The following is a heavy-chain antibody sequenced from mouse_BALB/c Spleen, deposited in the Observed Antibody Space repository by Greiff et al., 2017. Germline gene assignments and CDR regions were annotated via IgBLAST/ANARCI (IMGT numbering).Heavy chain of an antibody. J-gene: IGHJ2*01. Sequence: QVQLQQSGAELVRPGASVTLSCKASGYTFTDYEMHWVKQTPVHGLEWIGAIDPETGGTAYNQKFKGRATLTADKSSSTAYMELRSLTSEDSAVYYCTRTCGYDDVYFDYWGQGTTLTVSS. CDR2: IDPETGGT. D-gene: IGHD2-14*01. CDR1: GYTFTDYE. CDR3: TRTCGYDDVYFDY. V-gene: IGHV1-15*01.